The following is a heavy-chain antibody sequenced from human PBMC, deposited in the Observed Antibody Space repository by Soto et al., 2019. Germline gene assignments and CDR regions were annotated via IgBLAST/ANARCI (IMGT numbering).Heavy chain of an antibody. CDR3: ARGGRGYEFDY. D-gene: IGHD5-12*01. Sequence: EVQLVESGGGLVQPGGSLRLSCAASGFTFSSYAMHWVRQAPGKGLEYVSVISSNGGSTYYANSVKGRFTISRDNPKNSLYLKMGSLRAEDMAVYYCARGGRGYEFDYWGQGTLVNVSS. CDR1: GFTFSSYA. V-gene: IGHV3-64*01. J-gene: IGHJ4*02. CDR2: ISSNGGST.